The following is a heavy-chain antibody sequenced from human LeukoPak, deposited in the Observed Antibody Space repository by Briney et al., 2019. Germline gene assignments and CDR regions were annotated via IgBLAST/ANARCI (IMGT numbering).Heavy chain of an antibody. D-gene: IGHD4-17*01. J-gene: IGHJ4*02. Sequence: GGSLRLSCAASGFTFSDYYMSWIRQAPGKGLEWVSSISGSGGSTYYADSVKGRFTISRDNSKNTLYLQMNSLRAEDTAVYYCAKLASDYGDPSWGQGTLVTVSS. V-gene: IGHV3-23*01. CDR3: AKLASDYGDPS. CDR1: GFTFSDYY. CDR2: ISGSGGST.